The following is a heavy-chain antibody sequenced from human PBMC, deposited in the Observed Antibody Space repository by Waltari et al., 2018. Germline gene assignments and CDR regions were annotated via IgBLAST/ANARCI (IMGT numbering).Heavy chain of an antibody. Sequence: QVQLVESGGGVVQPGRSLRLSCAASGFTFSSYAMHWVRQAPGKGLEWVAVISYDGSNKYYADSVKGRFTISRDNSKNTLYLQMNSLRAEDTAVYYCARDPPHDITMIVVVTPDYWGQGTLVTVSS. CDR1: GFTFSSYA. J-gene: IGHJ4*02. D-gene: IGHD3-22*01. V-gene: IGHV3-30-3*01. CDR3: ARDPPHDITMIVVVTPDY. CDR2: ISYDGSNK.